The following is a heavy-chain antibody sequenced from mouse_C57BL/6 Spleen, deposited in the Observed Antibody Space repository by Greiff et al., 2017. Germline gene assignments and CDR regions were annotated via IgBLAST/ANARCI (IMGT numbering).Heavy chain of an antibody. D-gene: IGHD1-1*01. J-gene: IGHJ3*01. CDR3: ARAYGSSYWFAY. Sequence: QVQLQQSGAELMKPGASVKLSCKATGYTFTGYWIEWVKQRPGHGLEWIGEILPGSGSTNYNEKFKGKATFPADTSSNTAYMQLSSLTTEDSAIYYCARAYGSSYWFAYWGQGTLVTVSA. V-gene: IGHV1-9*01. CDR2: ILPGSGST. CDR1: GYTFTGYW.